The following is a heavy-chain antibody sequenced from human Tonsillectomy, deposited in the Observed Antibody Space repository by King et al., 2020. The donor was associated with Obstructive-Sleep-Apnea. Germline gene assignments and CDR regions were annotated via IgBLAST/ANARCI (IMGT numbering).Heavy chain of an antibody. CDR3: ARESGDSGYDSRPI. CDR2: ITSSSNTI. CDR1: GFTFSSYS. Sequence: VQLVQSGGGLVQPGGSLRLSCAASGFTFSSYSMNWVRQAPGKGLEWVSYITSSSNTIYYADSVGGRFTISRDNAKNSLYLQMNSLRAEDPAVYYCARESGDSGYDSRPIWGQGILVSVSS. D-gene: IGHD5-12*01. J-gene: IGHJ1*01. V-gene: IGHV3-48*04.